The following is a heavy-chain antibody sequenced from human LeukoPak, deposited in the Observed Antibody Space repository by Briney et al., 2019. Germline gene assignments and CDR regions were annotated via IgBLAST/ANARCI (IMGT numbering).Heavy chain of an antibody. CDR2: ISSSGSTI. J-gene: IGHJ4*02. CDR1: GFTVSSNY. CDR3: ARGGYNALDY. D-gene: IGHD1-14*01. V-gene: IGHV3-11*01. Sequence: GGSLRLSCAASGFTVSSNYMSWVRQAPGKGLEWVSHISSSGSTIYYADSVKGRFTISRDNSKNSLYLQMNSLRAEDTAVYYCARGGYNALDYWGQGTLVTVSS.